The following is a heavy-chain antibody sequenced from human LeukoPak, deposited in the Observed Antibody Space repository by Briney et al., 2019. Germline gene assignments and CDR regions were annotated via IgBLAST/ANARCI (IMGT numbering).Heavy chain of an antibody. Sequence: GGSLRLSCAASGFTFSSYGMHWVRQAPGKGLEWVAFIRYDGSNKYYADSVKGRFTISRDNSKNTLYLQMNSLRAEDTAVYYCAKDHGRYYDSSGYSALGYWGQGTLVTVSS. J-gene: IGHJ4*02. D-gene: IGHD3-22*01. CDR2: IRYDGSNK. CDR1: GFTFSSYG. CDR3: AKDHGRYYDSSGYSALGY. V-gene: IGHV3-30*02.